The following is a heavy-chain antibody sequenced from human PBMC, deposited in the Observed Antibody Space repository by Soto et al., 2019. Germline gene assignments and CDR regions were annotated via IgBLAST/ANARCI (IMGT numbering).Heavy chain of an antibody. J-gene: IGHJ5*02. Sequence: ASVKVSCKASGYTFTSYGISWVRQAPGQGLEWMGWISAYNGNTNYAQKLQGRVTMTTDTSTSTAYMELRSLRSDDTAVYYCEPSRIAGHNWFDTWGQGTLVTVSS. CDR3: EPSRIAGHNWFDT. CDR1: GYTFTSYG. CDR2: ISAYNGNT. D-gene: IGHD6-13*01. V-gene: IGHV1-18*04.